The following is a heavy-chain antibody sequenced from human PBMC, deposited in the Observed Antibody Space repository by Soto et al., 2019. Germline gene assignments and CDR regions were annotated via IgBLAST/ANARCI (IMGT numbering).Heavy chain of an antibody. V-gene: IGHV1-69*06. Sequence: SVKVSCKASGGTSSSYAISWVRQAPGQGLEWMGGIIPIFGTANYAQKFQGRVTITADKSTSTAYMELSSLRSEDTAVYYCARAGFLDIVVVAARGDYCYYYCMDVWGQGTTVTAP. J-gene: IGHJ6*02. CDR2: IIPIFGTA. D-gene: IGHD2-15*01. CDR3: ARAGFLDIVVVAARGDYCYYYCMDV. CDR1: GGTSSSYA.